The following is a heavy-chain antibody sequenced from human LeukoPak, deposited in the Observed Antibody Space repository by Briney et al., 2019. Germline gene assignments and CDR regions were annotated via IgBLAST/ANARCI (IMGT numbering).Heavy chain of an antibody. CDR1: GFTFSSYA. CDR2: ISYDGSNK. CDR3: AKEGYSYGNFDY. V-gene: IGHV3-30*18. Sequence: GGSLRLSCAASGFTFSSYAMSWVRQAPGKGLEWVAVISYDGSNKYYADSVKGRFTISRDNSKNTLYLQMNSLRAEDTAVYYCAKEGYSYGNFDYWGQGTLVTVSS. D-gene: IGHD5-18*01. J-gene: IGHJ4*02.